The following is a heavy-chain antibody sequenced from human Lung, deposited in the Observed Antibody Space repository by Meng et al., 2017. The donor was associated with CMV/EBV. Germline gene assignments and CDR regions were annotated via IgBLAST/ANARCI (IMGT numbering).Heavy chain of an antibody. CDR1: GGSFSGYY. D-gene: IGHD4-11*01. J-gene: IGHJ6*02. V-gene: IGHV4-34*01. CDR3: ARLVTNPYYYYGMDV. Sequence: SETLSLTCAVYGGSFSGYYWSWIRQPPGKGLEWIGEINHSGSTNYNPSLKSRVTISVDTSKNQFSLKLSSVTAADTAVYYCARLVTNPYYYYGMDVWGQGTXVTVSS. CDR2: INHSGST.